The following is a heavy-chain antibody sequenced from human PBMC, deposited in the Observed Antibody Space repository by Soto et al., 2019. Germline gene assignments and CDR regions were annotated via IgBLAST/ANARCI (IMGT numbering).Heavy chain of an antibody. CDR1: GYSFTSYW. Sequence: GESLKISCKGSGYSFTSYWISWVRQMPGKGLEWMGRIDPSDSYTNYSPSFQGHVTISADKSISTAYLQWSSLKASDTAMYYCARRGYDSSGYYYGPAAFDIWGQGTMVTVSS. J-gene: IGHJ3*02. V-gene: IGHV5-10-1*01. CDR2: IDPSDSYT. D-gene: IGHD3-22*01. CDR3: ARRGYDSSGYYYGPAAFDI.